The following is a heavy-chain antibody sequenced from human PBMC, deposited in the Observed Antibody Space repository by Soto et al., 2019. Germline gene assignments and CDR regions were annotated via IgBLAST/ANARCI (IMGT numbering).Heavy chain of an antibody. D-gene: IGHD3-3*01. CDR3: ATDTIFGVAPPDGMDV. Sequence: EVQLVESGGGLVKPGGSLRLSCAASGFTFSSYSMNWVRQSPGKGLEWVSSISSSSSYIYYADSVKGRFTISRDNAKNSLYLQMNSLRAEDTAVYYCATDTIFGVAPPDGMDVWGQGTTVPVSS. J-gene: IGHJ6*02. V-gene: IGHV3-21*01. CDR2: ISSSSSYI. CDR1: GFTFSSYS.